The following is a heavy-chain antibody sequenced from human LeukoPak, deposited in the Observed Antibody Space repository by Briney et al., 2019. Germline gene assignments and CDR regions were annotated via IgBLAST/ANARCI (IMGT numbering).Heavy chain of an antibody. Sequence: PGGSLRLSCAASGFTFSSYSMNWVRQAPGKGLEWVSSISSSSSYIYYADSVKGRFTISRDNSKNTLYLQMNSLRAEDTAVYYCARFTRTWFGDPNLARGIGFDYWGQGTLVTVSS. CDR3: ARFTRTWFGDPNLARGIGFDY. J-gene: IGHJ4*02. CDR2: ISSSSSYI. CDR1: GFTFSSYS. D-gene: IGHD3-10*01. V-gene: IGHV3-21*04.